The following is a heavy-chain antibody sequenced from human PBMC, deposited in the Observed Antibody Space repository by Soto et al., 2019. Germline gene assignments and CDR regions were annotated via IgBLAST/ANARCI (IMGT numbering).Heavy chain of an antibody. J-gene: IGHJ4*02. CDR3: ARAPDDSSGYPFDY. V-gene: IGHV4-31*03. CDR1: GGSISSGGYY. D-gene: IGHD3-22*01. CDR2: IYYSGST. Sequence: SETLSLTCTVSGGSISSGGYYWSWIRQHPGKGLEWIGYIYYSGSTYYNPSLKSRVTISVDTSKNQFFLKLSSVTAADTAVYYCARAPDDSSGYPFDYWGQGTLVTVSS.